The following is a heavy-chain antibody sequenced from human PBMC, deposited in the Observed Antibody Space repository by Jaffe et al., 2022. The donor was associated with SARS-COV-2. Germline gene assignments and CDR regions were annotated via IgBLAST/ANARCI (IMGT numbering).Heavy chain of an antibody. CDR2: INHSGST. J-gene: IGHJ3*02. Sequence: QVQLQQWGAGLLKPSETLSLTCAVYGGSFSGYYWSWIRQTPGKGLEWIGEINHSGSTNYNPSLKSRVTISVDTSKNQFSLKLSSVTAADTAVYYCGRGNNYGGRSGIAFDIWGQGTMVTVSS. CDR3: GRGNNYGGRSGIAFDI. CDR1: GGSFSGYY. D-gene: IGHD4-17*01. V-gene: IGHV4-34*01.